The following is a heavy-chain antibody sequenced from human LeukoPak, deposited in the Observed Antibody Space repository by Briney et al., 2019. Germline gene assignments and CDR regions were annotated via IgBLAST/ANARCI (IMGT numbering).Heavy chain of an antibody. CDR3: AKAPVTTCRGAFCYPFDY. Sequence: GGSLRLSCAASGFTFSSYEMNWVGQAPGKGLEWVSYISSSSSTIYYADSVKGRFTTSRDNAKNSLYLQMNSLRAEDTAVYYCAKAPVTTCRGAFCYPFDYWGLGTLVTVSS. CDR1: GFTFSSYE. V-gene: IGHV3-48*01. CDR2: ISSSSSTI. D-gene: IGHD2-15*01. J-gene: IGHJ4*02.